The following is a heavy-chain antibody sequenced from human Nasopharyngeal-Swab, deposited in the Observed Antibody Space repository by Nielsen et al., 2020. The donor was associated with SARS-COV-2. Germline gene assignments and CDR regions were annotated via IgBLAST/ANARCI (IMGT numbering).Heavy chain of an antibody. Sequence: WIRQPPGGGLEWVSYISSSSSTIYYADSVKGRFTISRDNAKNSLYLQMNSLRAEDTAVYYCARDPPADFWSGYYLDYWGQGTLVTVSS. D-gene: IGHD3-3*01. V-gene: IGHV3-48*04. CDR3: ARDPPADFWSGYYLDY. CDR2: ISSSSSTI. J-gene: IGHJ4*02.